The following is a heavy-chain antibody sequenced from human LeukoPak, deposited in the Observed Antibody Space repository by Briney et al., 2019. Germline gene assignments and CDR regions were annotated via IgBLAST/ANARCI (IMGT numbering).Heavy chain of an antibody. J-gene: IGHJ2*01. Sequence: SETLSLTHTLSGGSLSSSRYYGGWIRHPRGKWLEWSGCIYYSGRTHYNPSRKTRVTISVHTPKNQFSLHVSSVPAADTAVYCCARRRGDWNYAWYFDLWGRGTMVTVSS. CDR2: IYYSGRT. CDR1: GGSLSSSRYY. V-gene: IGHV4-39*01. CDR3: ARRRGDWNYAWYFDL. D-gene: IGHD1-7*01.